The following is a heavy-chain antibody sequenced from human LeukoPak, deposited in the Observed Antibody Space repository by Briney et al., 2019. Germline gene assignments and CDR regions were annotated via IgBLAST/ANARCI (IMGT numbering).Heavy chain of an antibody. Sequence: GGSLRLSCAVSESVSSNYMTWVRQAPGKGLEWVSFISYDGSNKYYADSVKGRFTISRDNSKNTLYLQMISLRTEDTAVYYCAKDPRRYSRTGGYFDYWGQGTLVTVSS. J-gene: IGHJ4*02. D-gene: IGHD6-13*01. CDR1: ESVSSNY. CDR2: ISYDGSNK. CDR3: AKDPRRYSRTGGYFDY. V-gene: IGHV3-30*02.